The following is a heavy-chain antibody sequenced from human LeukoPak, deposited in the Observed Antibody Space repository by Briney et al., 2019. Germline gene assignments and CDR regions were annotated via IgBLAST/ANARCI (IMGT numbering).Heavy chain of an antibody. D-gene: IGHD6-6*01. J-gene: IGHJ4*02. CDR3: GRGAGASSYYIDY. Sequence: GGSLRLSCAASGFTFSSYAMHWVRQAPGKGLEWVAVISYDGSNKYYADSVKGRFTISRDNSKNTLYLQMNSLRAEDTAVYYCGRGAGASSYYIDYWGQGTLVTVSS. V-gene: IGHV3-30-3*01. CDR2: ISYDGSNK. CDR1: GFTFSSYA.